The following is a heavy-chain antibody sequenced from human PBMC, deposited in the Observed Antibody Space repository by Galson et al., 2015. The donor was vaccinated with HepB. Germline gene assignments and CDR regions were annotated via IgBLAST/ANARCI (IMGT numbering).Heavy chain of an antibody. CDR3: VTSRGYSYVYAFDI. CDR1: GFTFSSYA. D-gene: IGHD5-18*01. V-gene: IGHV3-64D*06. J-gene: IGHJ3*02. CDR2: ISSNGGST. Sequence: SLRLSCAASGFTFSSYAMHWVRQAPGKGLEYVSAISSNGGSTYYADSVKGRFTISRDNSKNTLYLQMSSLRAEDTAVYYCVTSRGYSYVYAFDIWGQGTMVTVSS.